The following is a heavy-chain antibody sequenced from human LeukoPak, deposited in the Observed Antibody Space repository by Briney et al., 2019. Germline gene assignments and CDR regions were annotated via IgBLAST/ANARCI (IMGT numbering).Heavy chain of an antibody. CDR1: GYTLTELS. CDR3: ASQPTRYCSSTSCYFEVYYT. D-gene: IGHD2-2*01. V-gene: IGHV1-24*01. CDR2: FEPEDGET. J-gene: IGHJ5*02. Sequence: ASVKVSCKVSGYTLTELSMHWVRQAPGKGLEWMGGFEPEDGETIYAQKFQGRVTMTEDTSTDAAYMELSSLRSEDTAVYYCASQPTRYCSSTSCYFEVYYTWGQGTLVTVSS.